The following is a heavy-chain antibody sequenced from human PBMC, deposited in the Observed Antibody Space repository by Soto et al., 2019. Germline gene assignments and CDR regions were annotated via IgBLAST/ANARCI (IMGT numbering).Heavy chain of an antibody. J-gene: IGHJ4*02. D-gene: IGHD7-27*01. Sequence: PEETLSLTCTVSGGSINNHYWSWIRQPPGKGLEWIGYIDYTGATNYSPSLASRVTISVDTSKNQFSLKLTSLTAADTAIYYCARANWYFDYWGQGTLVTVSS. CDR3: ARANWYFDY. CDR2: IDYTGAT. V-gene: IGHV4-59*11. CDR1: GGSINNHY.